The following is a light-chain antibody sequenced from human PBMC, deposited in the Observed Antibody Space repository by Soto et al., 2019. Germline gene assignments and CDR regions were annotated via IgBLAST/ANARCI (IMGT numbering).Light chain of an antibody. CDR3: QQYKSYSPVT. Sequence: DIQITQSPSTLSPSVPERFTITCRASQSINSWLAWYQQKPGKAPNLLIYDASSLESGVPSRFSGSGSGTEFTLTISSLQPDDFATYYCQQYKSYSPVTFGGGTKVDIK. CDR2: DAS. J-gene: IGKJ4*01. CDR1: QSINSW. V-gene: IGKV1-5*01.